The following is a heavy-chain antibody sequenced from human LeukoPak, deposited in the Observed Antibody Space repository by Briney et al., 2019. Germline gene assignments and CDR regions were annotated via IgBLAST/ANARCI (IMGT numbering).Heavy chain of an antibody. CDR3: ARVREVGWLVIFYY. Sequence: SETLSLTCAVSGGSISSSNWGSWVRPPPGKGLEWIGEIYHSGSTNYNPSLKSRVTISVDTSKNQFSLKLTSVTAADTAVYYCARVREVGWLVIFYYWGQGTLVTVSS. CDR2: IYHSGST. J-gene: IGHJ4*02. V-gene: IGHV4-4*02. CDR1: GGSISSSNW. D-gene: IGHD3-9*01.